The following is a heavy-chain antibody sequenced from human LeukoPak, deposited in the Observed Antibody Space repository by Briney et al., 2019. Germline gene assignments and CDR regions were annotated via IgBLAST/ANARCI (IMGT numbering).Heavy chain of an antibody. CDR2: IYPGDSDT. Sequence: GEPLNISCTCSGYSFTSYWIGCVHQMPGKVLEWMRIIYPGDSDTRYSPSFQGHVTISADKPVSTAYLQWSSLKASDTAMYYCARHWGEYSSSWDRPFDYWGQGTLVTVSS. D-gene: IGHD6-13*01. CDR3: ARHWGEYSSSWDRPFDY. J-gene: IGHJ4*02. V-gene: IGHV5-51*07. CDR1: GYSFTSYW.